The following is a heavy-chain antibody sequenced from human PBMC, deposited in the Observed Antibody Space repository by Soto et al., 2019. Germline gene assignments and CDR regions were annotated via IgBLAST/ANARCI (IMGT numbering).Heavy chain of an antibody. D-gene: IGHD5-12*01. CDR3: AKRIDGYNVGLFDY. J-gene: IGHJ4*02. CDR2: ISGSGGST. V-gene: IGHV3-23*01. Sequence: GSLRLSCVASGFTFTNFAMSWVRQAPGKRLEWVSTISGSGGSTIYADSVKGRFTISRDNSKNTLSLQMNSLRAEDTAIYYCAKRIDGYNVGLFDYWGQRTLGTVSS. CDR1: GFTFTNFA.